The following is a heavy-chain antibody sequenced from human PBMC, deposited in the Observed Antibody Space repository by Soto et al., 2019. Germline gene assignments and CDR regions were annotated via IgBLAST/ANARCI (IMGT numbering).Heavy chain of an antibody. V-gene: IGHV3-30-3*01. CDR2: ISYDGSNK. J-gene: IGHJ5*02. D-gene: IGHD3-22*01. CDR3: ARDPSRVITMIALDILS. CDR1: GFTFSTYA. Sequence: QVQLVESGGGVVQPGRSLRLSCEASGFTFSTYAMHWVRQAPGKGLELVAIISYDGSNKYYADSVKGRFTISRDNSKNTVYLEMSGLRPEDTGCYFCARDPSRVITMIALDILSWGQGTRVTLSS.